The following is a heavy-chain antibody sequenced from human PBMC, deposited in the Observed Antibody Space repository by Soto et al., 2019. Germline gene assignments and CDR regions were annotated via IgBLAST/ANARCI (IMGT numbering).Heavy chain of an antibody. CDR3: ARGAFGPGQGFYMDV. CDR1: GYTFTSYA. D-gene: IGHD3-3*01. V-gene: IGHV1-3*01. J-gene: IGHJ6*03. CDR2: INAGNGNT. Sequence: QVQLVQSGAEVKKPGASVKVSCKASGYTFTSYAMHWVRQAPGQRLEWMGWINAGNGNTKYSQKFQGRVTITRDTSASTAYMELSSLRSEDTAVYYCARGAFGPGQGFYMDVWGKGTTVTVSS.